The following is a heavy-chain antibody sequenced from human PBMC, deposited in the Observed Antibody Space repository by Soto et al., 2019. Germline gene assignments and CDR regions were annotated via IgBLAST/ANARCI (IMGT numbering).Heavy chain of an antibody. J-gene: IGHJ5*02. Sequence: QVQLVQSGAEVKKPGASVKVSCKASGYTFTSYGISWVRQAPGQGLAWMGWSSAYNGNTNYAQKLQGRVTMTTDTSTSTAYMELRSLRSDDTAVYYCAREFGDCSGGSCHIRFDPWGQGTLVTVSS. CDR2: SSAYNGNT. D-gene: IGHD2-15*01. CDR1: GYTFTSYG. CDR3: AREFGDCSGGSCHIRFDP. V-gene: IGHV1-18*01.